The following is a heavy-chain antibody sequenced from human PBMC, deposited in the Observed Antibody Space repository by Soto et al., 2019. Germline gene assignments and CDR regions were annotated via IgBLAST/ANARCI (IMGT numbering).Heavy chain of an antibody. V-gene: IGHV3-53*01. CDR2: LYTGTDT. J-gene: IGHJ4*02. CDR1: GLTVSSTY. D-gene: IGHD1-26*01. CDR3: ARSRYTGTYYGRFLDX. Sequence: GTLRRTWAASGLTVSSTYLTWVRQAPGKGLELVAILYTGTDTVYEYSVKGRFTISRDSSKNTFYLQMNSLRAEDTAMYFCARSRYTGTYYGRFLDXWGQGSLVTVSX.